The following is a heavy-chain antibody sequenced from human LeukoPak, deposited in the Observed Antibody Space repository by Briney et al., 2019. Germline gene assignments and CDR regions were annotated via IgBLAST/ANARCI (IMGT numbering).Heavy chain of an antibody. D-gene: IGHD1-26*01. CDR2: IYYSGST. CDR1: GGSISSYY. V-gene: IGHV4-59*01. J-gene: IGHJ5*02. Sequence: SETLSLTCTVSGGSISSYYWSWIRQPPGKGLEWIGFIYYSGSTNYNPSLKTRVTISVDTSKNQISLKLSSVTAADTAVYYCATYSGSYGAFDPWGQGTLVTVSS. CDR3: ATYSGSYGAFDP.